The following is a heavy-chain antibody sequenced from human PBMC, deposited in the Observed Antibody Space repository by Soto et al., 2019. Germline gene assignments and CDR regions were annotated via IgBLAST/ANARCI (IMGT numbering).Heavy chain of an antibody. V-gene: IGHV1-2*02. CDR3: AREKAAAVDDAFDI. CDR1: GYTFTDYY. Sequence: QVQLVQSGAEVKKPGASLNVSCKASGYTFTDYYKHWVRQAPGQGLEWMGWINPNSGGTNYAQKFKGRVTMTRDTSISTAYMDLGRLRSDDTAVYYCAREKAAAVDDAFDIWGQGTMVTVSS. D-gene: IGHD6-13*01. CDR2: INPNSGGT. J-gene: IGHJ3*02.